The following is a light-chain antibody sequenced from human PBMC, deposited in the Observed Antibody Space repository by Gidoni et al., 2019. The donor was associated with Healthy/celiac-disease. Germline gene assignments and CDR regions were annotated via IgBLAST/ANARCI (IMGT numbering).Light chain of an antibody. CDR2: LGS. V-gene: IGKV2-28*01. CDR3: MQALQTRR. CDR1: QSPLHSIGYNY. Sequence: IVLTQHPLSLPVTPGEPASISCRSSQSPLHSIGYNYMDWYLQKPGKSPQLLIYLGSNRVSGVPDSFSGSGSGTDFTLKISRVEAEDVGVYYCMQALQTRRFGQGTKVEIK. J-gene: IGKJ1*01.